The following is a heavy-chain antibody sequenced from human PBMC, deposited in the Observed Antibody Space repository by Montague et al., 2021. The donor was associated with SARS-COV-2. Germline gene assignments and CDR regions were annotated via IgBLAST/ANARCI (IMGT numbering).Heavy chain of an antibody. Sequence: SLRLSCAASGFTFSSYAMSWVRQAPGKGLEWVSAISGSGGSTYYADSVKGRFTISRDNSKNTLYLQMNSLRAEDTAVYYCAIDSYCSGGSCYHYGMDVWGQGTTVTVSS. CDR1: GFTFSSYA. CDR3: AIDSYCSGGSCYHYGMDV. J-gene: IGHJ6*02. D-gene: IGHD2-15*01. V-gene: IGHV3-23*01. CDR2: ISGSGGST.